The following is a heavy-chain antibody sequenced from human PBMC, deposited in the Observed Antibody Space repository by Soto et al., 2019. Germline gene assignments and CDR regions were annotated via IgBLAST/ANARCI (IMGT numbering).Heavy chain of an antibody. J-gene: IGHJ4*02. V-gene: IGHV1-69*02. CDR1: GGTFSSYT. CDR3: ARLGGYSTTLDY. CDR2: IILILGIA. D-gene: IGHD5-18*01. Sequence: QVQLVQSGAEVKKPGSSVKVSCKASGGTFSSYTISWVRQAPGQGLEWMGRIILILGIANYAQKFQGRVTITADKSTSTAYMELSSLRSEDTAVYYCARLGGYSTTLDYWGQGTLVTVSS.